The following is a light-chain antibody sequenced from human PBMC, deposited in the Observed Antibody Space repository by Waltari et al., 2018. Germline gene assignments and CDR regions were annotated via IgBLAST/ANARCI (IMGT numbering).Light chain of an antibody. CDR1: SSNIGAGYA. V-gene: IGLV1-40*01. Sequence: QSVLTQPPSLSGAPGQRVTISCTGSSSNIGAGYAVPWYQQRPGTAPKLLLYGNSYRPSGVPDRFSGSKSGTSASLAITGLQAEDEADYYCQSYDNSPSGVVFGGGTKLTVL. CDR3: QSYDNSPSGVV. J-gene: IGLJ2*01. CDR2: GNS.